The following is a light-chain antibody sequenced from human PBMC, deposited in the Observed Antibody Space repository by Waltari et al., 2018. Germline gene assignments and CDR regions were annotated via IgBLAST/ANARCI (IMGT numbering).Light chain of an antibody. V-gene: IGLV3-27*01. Sequence: SYELTQPSSVSVSPGQTARITCSGDVLAKKYARWFQQKPGQAPVVVIYKDRERPSGIPGRFSGSSSGTTVTLTIRGAQVEDEGDYYCYSATDNYRVFGGGTKLTVL. CDR3: YSATDNYRV. J-gene: IGLJ3*02. CDR1: VLAKKY. CDR2: KDR.